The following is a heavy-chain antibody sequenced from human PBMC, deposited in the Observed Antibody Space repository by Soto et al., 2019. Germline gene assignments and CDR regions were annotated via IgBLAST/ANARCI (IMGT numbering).Heavy chain of an antibody. V-gene: IGHV4-59*12. Sequence: PSETLSLTCAVSGGSISGYYWSWIRQPPGKGLEWIGYIYYSGSTNYNPSLKSRVTISVDKSKNQFSLKLSSVTAADTAVYYCARSYMVRGVANWFDPWGQGTLVTVSS. J-gene: IGHJ5*02. CDR2: IYYSGST. CDR3: ARSYMVRGVANWFDP. CDR1: GGSISGYY. D-gene: IGHD3-10*01.